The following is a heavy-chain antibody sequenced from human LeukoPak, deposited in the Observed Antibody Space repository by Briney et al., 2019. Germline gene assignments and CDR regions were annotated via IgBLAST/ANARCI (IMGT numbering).Heavy chain of an antibody. CDR3: ARLPAL. CDR2: IYTSGSN. CDR1: GGSISSYY. J-gene: IGHJ4*02. V-gene: IGHV4-4*09. Sequence: SQTLSLTCIVSGGSISSYYSSCIRQPPGKGLEWIGYIYTSGSNNYNPSLKSPVTISVDTSKNQFSLKLSSVTAADTAVYYCARLPALWGQGTLVSVS.